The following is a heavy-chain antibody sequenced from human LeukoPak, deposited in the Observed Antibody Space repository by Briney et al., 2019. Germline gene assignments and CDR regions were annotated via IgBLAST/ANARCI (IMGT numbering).Heavy chain of an antibody. Sequence: PGGSLRLSCTASGFTFSNYYMSWVRQAPGKGLEWVANIREDGGQKNYVDSVKGRFTISRDNGENSLSLQMNSLRAEDTAVYYCVREATVSFYYFYYMDVWGNGTTVTVS. D-gene: IGHD4-11*01. V-gene: IGHV3-7*01. CDR1: GFTFSNYY. J-gene: IGHJ6*03. CDR2: IREDGGQK. CDR3: VREATVSFYYFYYMDV.